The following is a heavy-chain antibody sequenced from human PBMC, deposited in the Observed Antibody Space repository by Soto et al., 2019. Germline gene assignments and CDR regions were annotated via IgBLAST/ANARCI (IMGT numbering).Heavy chain of an antibody. D-gene: IGHD3-10*01. CDR3: ARGQVLLWFGEFTD. V-gene: IGHV3-48*01. CDR2: ISSSSSTI. CDR1: GFTFSSYS. J-gene: IGHJ4*02. Sequence: GGSLRLSCAASGFTFSSYSMNWVRQAPGKGLEWVSYISSSSSTIYYADSVKGRFTISRDNAKNSLYLQMNSLRAEDTAVYYCARGQVLLWFGEFTDWGQGTLVTVSS.